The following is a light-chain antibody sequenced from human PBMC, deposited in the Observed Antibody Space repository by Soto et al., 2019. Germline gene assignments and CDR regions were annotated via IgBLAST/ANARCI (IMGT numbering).Light chain of an antibody. Sequence: QSALTQPASVSGSPGQSITISCIGTSSDVGAYDLVSWYQQHPGTAPRLIIYENIRRPSTIANRFSGSKSGNTASLTISGLRAEDEANYHCCSYAGNRIFIFGGGTKLTVL. J-gene: IGLJ2*01. CDR3: CSYAGNRIFI. V-gene: IGLV2-23*01. CDR2: ENI. CDR1: SSDVGAYDL.